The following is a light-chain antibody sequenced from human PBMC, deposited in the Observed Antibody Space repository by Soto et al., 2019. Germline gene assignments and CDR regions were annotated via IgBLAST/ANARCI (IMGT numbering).Light chain of an antibody. V-gene: IGKV3-15*01. Sequence: EIVMTQSPATMSVSPGERATLSCRASQSVSSNLAWYQQKPGQAPRLLIYGASARGTGIPARFSGSGSGTEFTLTINSLHSEDFAVYYFQQYYDSRTVGQGTKLEIK. CDR1: QSVSSN. CDR2: GAS. J-gene: IGKJ2*01. CDR3: QQYYDSRT.